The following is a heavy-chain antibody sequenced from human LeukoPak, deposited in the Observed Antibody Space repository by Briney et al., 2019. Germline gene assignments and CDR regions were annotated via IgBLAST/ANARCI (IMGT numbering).Heavy chain of an antibody. CDR2: INPNSGGT. CDR3: ARDAVGATRWFDP. CDR1: GYTFTGCY. J-gene: IGHJ5*02. V-gene: IGHV1-2*02. Sequence: ASVKVSCKASGYTFTGCYMHWVRQAPGQGLEWMGWINPNSGGTNYAQKLQGRVTMTTDTSTSTAYMKLRSLRSDDTAVYYCARDAVGATRWFDPWGQGTLVTVSS. D-gene: IGHD1-26*01.